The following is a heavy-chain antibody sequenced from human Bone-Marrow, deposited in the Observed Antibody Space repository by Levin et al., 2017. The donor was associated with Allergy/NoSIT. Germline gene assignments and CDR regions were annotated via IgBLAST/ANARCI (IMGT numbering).Heavy chain of an antibody. D-gene: IGHD3-9*01. J-gene: IGHJ3*02. CDR3: ARGLPLNYDILTGQYAFDM. Sequence: GESLKISCAASGFTFSSYAMHWVRQAPGKGLEWVAVISYDGSNKYYADSVKGRFTISRDNSKNTLYLQMNSLRAEDTAVHYCARGLPLNYDILTGQYAFDMWGQGTMVTVSS. CDR1: GFTFSSYA. CDR2: ISYDGSNK. V-gene: IGHV3-30-3*01.